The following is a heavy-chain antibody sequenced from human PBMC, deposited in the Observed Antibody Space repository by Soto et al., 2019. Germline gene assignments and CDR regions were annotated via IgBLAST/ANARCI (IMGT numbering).Heavy chain of an antibody. Sequence: EVQLVESGGGLVQPGGSLRLSCAASGFTFSSYSMNWVRQAPGKGLESVSYISSSSSTIYYADSVKGRFTISRDNAKNSLYLQMNSLRAEDTAVYYCAREDGDYYYYYMDVWGKGTTVTVSS. CDR2: ISSSSSTI. J-gene: IGHJ6*03. D-gene: IGHD4-17*01. V-gene: IGHV3-48*01. CDR3: AREDGDYYYYYMDV. CDR1: GFTFSSYS.